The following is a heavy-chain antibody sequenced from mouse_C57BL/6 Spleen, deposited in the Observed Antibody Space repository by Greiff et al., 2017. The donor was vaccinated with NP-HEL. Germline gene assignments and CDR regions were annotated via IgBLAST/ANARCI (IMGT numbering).Heavy chain of an antibody. CDR3: ARGGITTVVDYWYFDV. D-gene: IGHD1-1*01. J-gene: IGHJ1*03. CDR2: INYDGSST. V-gene: IGHV5-16*01. Sequence: EVMLVESEGGLVQPGSSMKLSCTASGFTFSDYYMAWVRQVPEKGLEWVANINYDGSSTYYLDSLKSRFIISRDNAKNILYLQMSSLKSEDTATYYCARGGITTVVDYWYFDVWGTGTTVTVSS. CDR1: GFTFSDYY.